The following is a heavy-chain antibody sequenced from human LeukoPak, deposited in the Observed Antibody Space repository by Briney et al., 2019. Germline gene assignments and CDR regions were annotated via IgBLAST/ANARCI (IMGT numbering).Heavy chain of an antibody. CDR3: AIESPYYDSSGYYSPGAFDI. V-gene: IGHV5-51*01. D-gene: IGHD3-22*01. J-gene: IGHJ3*02. Sequence: GESLKISCKGSGYSFTSYWIGWVRQMPGKGLEWMGIIYPGDSDTRYSPSFQGQVTISADKSISTAYLQWSSLKASDTAMYYCAIESPYYDSSGYYSPGAFDIWGQGTMVTVSS. CDR2: IYPGDSDT. CDR1: GYSFTSYW.